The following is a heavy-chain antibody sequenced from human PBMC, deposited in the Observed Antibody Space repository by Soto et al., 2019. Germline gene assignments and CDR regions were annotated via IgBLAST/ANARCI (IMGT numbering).Heavy chain of an antibody. V-gene: IGHV3-23*01. D-gene: IGHD3-22*01. CDR3: AKANPYDSSGYYYGRYFDY. CDR2: ISGSGGST. J-gene: IGHJ4*02. Sequence: GGSLRLSCAASGFTFSSYAMSWVRQAPGKGLEWVSAISGSGGSTYYAGSVKGRFTISRDNSKNTLYLQMNSLRAEDTAVYYCAKANPYDSSGYYYGRYFDYWGQGTLVTVSS. CDR1: GFTFSSYA.